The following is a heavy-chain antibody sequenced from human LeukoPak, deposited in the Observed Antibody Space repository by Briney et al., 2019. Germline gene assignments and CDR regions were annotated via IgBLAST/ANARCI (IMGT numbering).Heavy chain of an antibody. V-gene: IGHV3-21*01. J-gene: IGHJ4*02. D-gene: IGHD2-15*01. Sequence: GGSLRLSCAASGFTFSSYSMNWVRQAPGKGLEWVSSISSSSSYIYYADSVKGRFTISRDNAKNSLYLQMNSLRAEDTAVYYCARGGGYCSGGSCYYFDYWGQGTLVTVSS. CDR3: ARGGGYCSGGSCYYFDY. CDR1: GFTFSSYS. CDR2: ISSSSSYI.